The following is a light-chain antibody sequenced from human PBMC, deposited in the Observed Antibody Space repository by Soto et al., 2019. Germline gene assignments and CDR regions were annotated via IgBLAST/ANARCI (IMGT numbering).Light chain of an antibody. CDR1: SSDVGGYNY. J-gene: IGLJ2*01. V-gene: IGLV2-14*01. CDR2: EVF. CDR3: SSYTTSSTLMV. Sequence: QSALTQPASVSGSPGQSITISCTGTSSDVGGYNYVSWYQQRPGKTPKLMIFEVFNRPSGVSNRFSGSRSGNTASLTISGLQAEDEAYYYCSSYTTSSTLMVFGGGTKLTVL.